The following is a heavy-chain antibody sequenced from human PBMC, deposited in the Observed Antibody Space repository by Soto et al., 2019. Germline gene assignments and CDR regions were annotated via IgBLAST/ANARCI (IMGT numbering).Heavy chain of an antibody. CDR3: AHHRYYGLGSYSFDY. Sequence: QITLKESGPPLVRPTQTLTLTCTFSGFSLTTSGVGVGWIRQPPGKALEWLAVIYWDDEKRYSSSLKSRLTITKDTSKNQKVLTMTNMDPVDTATYYCAHHRYYGLGSYSFDYWGQGTLVTVSS. CDR1: GFSLTTSGVG. V-gene: IGHV2-5*02. J-gene: IGHJ4*02. CDR2: IYWDDEK. D-gene: IGHD3-10*01.